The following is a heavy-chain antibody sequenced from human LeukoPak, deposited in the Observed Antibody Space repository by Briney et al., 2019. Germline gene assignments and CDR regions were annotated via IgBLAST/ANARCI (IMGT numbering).Heavy chain of an antibody. CDR2: ISYDGSNK. CDR3: ARDTSGSCGIGIDY. D-gene: IGHD1-26*01. J-gene: IGHJ4*02. Sequence: GGSLRLSCAASGFTFSSYAMHWVRQAPGKGLEWVAVISYDGSNKYYADSVKGRFTISRDNSKNTLYLQMNSLRAEDTAVYYCARDTSGSCGIGIDYWGQGTLVTVSS. V-gene: IGHV3-30*04. CDR1: GFTFSSYA.